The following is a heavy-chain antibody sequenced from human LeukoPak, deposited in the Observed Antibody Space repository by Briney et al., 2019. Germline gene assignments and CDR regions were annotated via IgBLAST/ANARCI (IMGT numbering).Heavy chain of an antibody. J-gene: IGHJ4*02. CDR2: IGSSSSYI. V-gene: IGHV3-21*01. CDR3: ARVKGSSWYLGDY. CDR1: GFTFSSYS. Sequence: GGSLRLFCGASGFTFSSYSMNWVRQAPGKGLEWVSSIGSSSSYIYYAHSVKGRFTISRDNAKNSLYLQMNSLRAEDTAVDYCARVKGSSWYLGDYWGQGTLVTVSS. D-gene: IGHD6-13*01.